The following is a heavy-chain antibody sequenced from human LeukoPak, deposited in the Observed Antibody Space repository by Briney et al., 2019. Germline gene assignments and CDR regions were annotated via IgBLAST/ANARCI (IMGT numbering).Heavy chain of an antibody. CDR3: ARGYRSGGSCHSGRYYFDF. CDR1: GGSISSYY. J-gene: IGHJ2*01. D-gene: IGHD2-15*01. V-gene: IGHV4-59*01. Sequence: PSETLSLTCTVSGGSISSYYWTWIRQPPGKGLEWIGYIFYSGSTNYSPSLKSRVAISVETSKNQFSLKLNSVTTADTAVYYCARGYRSGGSCHSGRYYFDFWGRGTLVTVSS. CDR2: IFYSGST.